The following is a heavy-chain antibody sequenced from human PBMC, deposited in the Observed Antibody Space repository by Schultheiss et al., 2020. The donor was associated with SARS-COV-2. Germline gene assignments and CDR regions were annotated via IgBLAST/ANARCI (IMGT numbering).Heavy chain of an antibody. CDR1: GFTFSSYG. V-gene: IGHV3-30*03. CDR3: ASFGEEHYYYYGMDV. D-gene: IGHD3-10*01. J-gene: IGHJ6*02. Sequence: GESLKISCAASGFTFSSYGMHWVRQAPGKGLEWVAVISYDGSNKYYADSVKGRFTISRDNSRNTLYLQMNSLRAEDTAVYYCASFGEEHYYYYGMDVWGQGATVTVAS. CDR2: ISYDGSNK.